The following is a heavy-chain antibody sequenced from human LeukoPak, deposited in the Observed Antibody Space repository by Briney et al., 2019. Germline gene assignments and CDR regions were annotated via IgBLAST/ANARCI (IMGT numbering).Heavy chain of an antibody. CDR2: TDRGPT. CDR1: GLTFRNAW. V-gene: IGHV3-15*01. CDR3: TTDRSTWNDY. J-gene: IGHJ4*02. D-gene: IGHD1-1*01. Sequence: GGSLRLSCAASGLTFRNAWMSWVRQAPGKGVEWVCLTDRGPTVYGARVKGTFTISRDDSTNTLYLQMNSLKSEDTAVYYCTTDRSTWNDYWGQGTLVTVSS.